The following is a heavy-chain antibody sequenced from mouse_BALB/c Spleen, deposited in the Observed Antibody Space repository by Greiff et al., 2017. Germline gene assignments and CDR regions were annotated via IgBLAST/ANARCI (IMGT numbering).Heavy chain of an antibody. V-gene: IGHV3-2*02. J-gene: IGHJ4*01. CDR3: ARQGLRRAMDY. D-gene: IGHD2-4*01. CDR1: GYSITSDYA. CDR2: ISYSGST. Sequence: VQLKQSGPGLVKPSQSLSLTCTVTGYSITSDYAWNWIRQFPGNKLEWMGYISYSGSTSYNPSLKSRISITRDTSKNQFFLQLNSVTTEDTATYYCARQGLRRAMDYWGQGTSVTVSS.